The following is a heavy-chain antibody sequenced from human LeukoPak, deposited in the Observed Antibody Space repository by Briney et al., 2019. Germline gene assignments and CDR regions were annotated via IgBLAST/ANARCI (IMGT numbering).Heavy chain of an antibody. D-gene: IGHD6-13*01. CDR1: GFTFSSYS. CDR3: ARDATGYSSSWD. J-gene: IGHJ3*01. CDR2: ISSSSSTI. V-gene: IGHV3-48*01. Sequence: SGGSLRLSCAASGFTFSSYSMNWVRQAPGKGLEWVSYISSSSSTIYYADSVKGRFTISRDNAKNSLYLQMSSLRAEDTAVYYCARDATGYSSSWDWGQGTMVTVSS.